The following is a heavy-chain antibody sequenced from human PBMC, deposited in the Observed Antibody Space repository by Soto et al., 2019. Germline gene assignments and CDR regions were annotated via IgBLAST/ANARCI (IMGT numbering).Heavy chain of an antibody. D-gene: IGHD5-12*01. V-gene: IGHV3-33*01. CDR2: IWYDGNKE. CDR1: GFTFSSYV. J-gene: IGHJ6*02. CDR3: ARLCTVTIRAKREYHYYGLDV. Sequence: GGSLRLSCATSGFTFSSYVMHWVRQAPGKGLEWVAVIWYDGNKEDYANSVKGRFSISRDNSKHTLYLQMNSLRAEDTAVYYCARLCTVTIRAKREYHYYGLDVCGQGTTVTFYS.